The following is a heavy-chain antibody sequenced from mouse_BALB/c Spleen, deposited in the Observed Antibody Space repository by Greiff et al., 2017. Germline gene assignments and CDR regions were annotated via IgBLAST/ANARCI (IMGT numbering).Heavy chain of an antibody. D-gene: IGHD2-4*01. V-gene: IGHV5-17*02. J-gene: IGHJ3*01. CDR2: ISSGSSTI. CDR3: ARPVYDYDEGFAY. CDR1: GFTFSSFG. Sequence: EVKVVESGGGLVQPGGSRKLSCAASGFTFSSFGMHWVRQAPEKGLEWVAYISSGSSTIYYADTVKGRFTISRDNPKNTLFLQMTSLRSEDTAMYYCARPVYDYDEGFAYWGQGTLVTVSA.